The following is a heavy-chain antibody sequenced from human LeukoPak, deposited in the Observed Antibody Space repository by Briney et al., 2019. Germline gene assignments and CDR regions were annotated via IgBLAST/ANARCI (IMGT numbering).Heavy chain of an antibody. Sequence: GRSLRLSCAASGFTFSSYSMSWVRLAPGKGLEWVSAISGSGVRTHYGDSVKGRFTISRDNSKNTVNLQMDSLRAEDTATYYCARGYCSTGSCQYSFDYWGQGTLVTVSS. D-gene: IGHD2-15*01. CDR3: ARGYCSTGSCQYSFDY. CDR2: ISGSGVRT. V-gene: IGHV3-23*01. CDR1: GFTFSSYS. J-gene: IGHJ4*02.